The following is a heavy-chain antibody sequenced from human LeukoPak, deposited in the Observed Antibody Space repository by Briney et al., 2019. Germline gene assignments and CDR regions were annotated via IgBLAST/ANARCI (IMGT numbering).Heavy chain of an antibody. V-gene: IGHV1-8*01. CDR3: ARAPREGFHPSVQPYYYYYGMDV. Sequence: GASVTVSCKASGYTFTSYDINWVRQATGQGLEWMGWMNPNSGNTGYAQKFQGRVTMTRNTSISTAYMELSSLRSEDTAVYYCARAPREGFHPSVQPYYYYYGMDVWGQGTTVTVSS. J-gene: IGHJ6*02. CDR1: GYTFTSYD. CDR2: MNPNSGNT. D-gene: IGHD1-26*01.